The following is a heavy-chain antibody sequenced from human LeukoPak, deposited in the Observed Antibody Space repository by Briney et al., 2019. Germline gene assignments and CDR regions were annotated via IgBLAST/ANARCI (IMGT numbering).Heavy chain of an antibody. CDR2: ISSSSSTI. V-gene: IGHV3-48*02. D-gene: IGHD3-16*01. CDR3: ARELFSSDYIWGSYYHQFDY. J-gene: IGHJ4*02. CDR1: GFTFSSYS. Sequence: GGSLRLSCAASGFTFSSYSMNWVRQAPGKGLEWVSYISSSSSTIYYADSVKGRSTISRDNAKNSLYLQMNSLRDEDTAVYYCARELFSSDYIWGSYYHQFDYWGQGTLVTVSS.